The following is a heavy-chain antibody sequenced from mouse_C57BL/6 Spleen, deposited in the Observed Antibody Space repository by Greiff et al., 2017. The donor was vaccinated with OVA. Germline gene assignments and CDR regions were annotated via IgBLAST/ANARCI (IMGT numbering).Heavy chain of an antibody. V-gene: IGHV14-4*01. Sequence: EVQLQQSGAELVRPGASVKLSCTASGFNIKDDYMHWVKQRPEQGLEWIGWIDPENGDTEYASKFQGKATITADTSSNTAYLQLSSLTSEDTAVYYCTTTTVVAGGYWGQGTTLTVSS. J-gene: IGHJ2*01. CDR3: TTTTVVAGGY. CDR1: GFNIKDDY. D-gene: IGHD1-1*01. CDR2: IDPENGDT.